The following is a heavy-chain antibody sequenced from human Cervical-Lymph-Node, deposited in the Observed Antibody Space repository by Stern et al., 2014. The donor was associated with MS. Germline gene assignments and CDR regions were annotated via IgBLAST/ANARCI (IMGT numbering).Heavy chain of an antibody. J-gene: IGHJ2*01. CDR1: GFSLSTIGMR. D-gene: IGHD2/OR15-2a*01. V-gene: IGHV2-70*04. CDR3: ARSQTAYSTWYFDL. CDR2: VDWDDDK. Sequence: VTLKESGPALVKPTQTLTLTCTLSGFSLSTIGMRVSWIRQTPGKALEWLARVDWDDDKFYSTSLKTRLTISKDTSKNQVVLEMTDMEYVDTATYYCARSQTAYSTWYFDLWGRGTLVTVSS.